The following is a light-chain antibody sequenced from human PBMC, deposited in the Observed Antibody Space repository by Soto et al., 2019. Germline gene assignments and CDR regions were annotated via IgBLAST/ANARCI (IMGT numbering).Light chain of an antibody. Sequence: ETVVTQSPATLSVSPGEGATLSCRTSQSLNTNLAWYQQKLGQAPRVLIYGASTRATGIPARFSGSGSGTEFSLTITSLXXXXXXVYYCHEYNTWPWTFGQGTRVEIK. CDR3: HEYNTWPWT. CDR1: QSLNTN. J-gene: IGKJ1*01. V-gene: IGKV3-15*01. CDR2: GAS.